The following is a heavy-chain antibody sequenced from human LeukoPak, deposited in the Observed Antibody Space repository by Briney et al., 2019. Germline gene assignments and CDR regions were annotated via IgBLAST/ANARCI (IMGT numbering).Heavy chain of an antibody. J-gene: IGHJ4*02. CDR2: IIPILTIA. V-gene: IGHV1-69*04. CDR1: GGTFSNYV. D-gene: IGHD5-24*01. CDR3: AREAIEDEMAQSFDY. Sequence: SVKVSCKASGGTFSNYVISWVRQAPGQGLEWMGRIIPILTIAKYAQKFQGRVTITADKSTSTAYMELSSLRSEDTAVYYCAREAIEDEMAQSFDYWGQGTLVTVSS.